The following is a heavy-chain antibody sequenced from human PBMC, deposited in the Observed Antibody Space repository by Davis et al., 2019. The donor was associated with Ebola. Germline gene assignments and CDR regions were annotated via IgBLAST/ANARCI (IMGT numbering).Heavy chain of an antibody. Sequence: AASAKVSCKASGYTFTSYGISWVRQAPGQGLEWMGWISAYNGNTNYAQKLQGRVTMTTDTSTSTAYMELNSLTSEDTAVYYCARGPSVATAHYFDYWGQGTLVTVSS. CDR2: ISAYNGNT. D-gene: IGHD2-21*02. J-gene: IGHJ4*02. V-gene: IGHV1-18*04. CDR1: GYTFTSYG. CDR3: ARGPSVATAHYFDY.